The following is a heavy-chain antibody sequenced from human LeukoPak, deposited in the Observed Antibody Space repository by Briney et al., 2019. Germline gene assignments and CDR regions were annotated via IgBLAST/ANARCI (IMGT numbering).Heavy chain of an antibody. J-gene: IGHJ4*02. CDR3: AKAPTTVTTGQY. CDR1: GFTFDDYA. CDR2: ISGDGGST. D-gene: IGHD4-17*01. V-gene: IGHV3-43*02. Sequence: PGGSLRLSCAASGFTFDDYAMHWVRQAPGKGLVWISLISGDGGSTYYADSVKGRFTISRDNSKNYLYLQMNSLRTEDTALYYCAKAPTTVTTGQYWGQGTLVTVSS.